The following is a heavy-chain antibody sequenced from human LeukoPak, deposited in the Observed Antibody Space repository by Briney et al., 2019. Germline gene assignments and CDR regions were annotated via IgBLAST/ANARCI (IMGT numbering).Heavy chain of an antibody. CDR2: IKQDGSEK. V-gene: IGHV3-7*01. CDR1: GFTFSSYW. Sequence: GGSLRLSCAASGFTFSSYWMSWVRQAPGKGLEWVANIKQDGSEKYYVDSVKGRFTISRDNAKNSLYLQMNSLRAEDTAVYYCAREVWFGEPTPLFDYWGQGTLATVSS. CDR3: AREVWFGEPTPLFDY. J-gene: IGHJ4*02. D-gene: IGHD3-10*01.